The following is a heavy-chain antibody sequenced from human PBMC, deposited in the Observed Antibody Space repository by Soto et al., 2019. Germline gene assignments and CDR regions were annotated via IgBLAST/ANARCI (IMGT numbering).Heavy chain of an antibody. Sequence: PSETLSLTCTVSGGSISSGGYYWSWIRQHPGKGLEWIGYIYYSGSTYYNPSLKSRVTISVDTSKNQFSLKLSSVTAADTAVYYCARVKASGYDYIWGPQRYFDYWGQGTLVTVSS. D-gene: IGHD3-16*01. CDR1: GGSISSGGYY. J-gene: IGHJ4*02. V-gene: IGHV4-31*03. CDR3: ARVKASGYDYIWGPQRYFDY. CDR2: IYYSGST.